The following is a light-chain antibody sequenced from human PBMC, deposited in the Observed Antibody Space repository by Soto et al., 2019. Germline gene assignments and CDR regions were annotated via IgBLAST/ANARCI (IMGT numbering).Light chain of an antibody. V-gene: IGLV2-8*01. J-gene: IGLJ1*01. Sequence: QSALAQPPSASGSPGQSVAISCTGTSSDVGGYNYVSWYQQYPGKAPKLMIYDVTKRPSGVPDRFSGSKSGNTASLTVSGLQAEDEADYYCSSYAGTHIVFGTGTNVTVL. CDR3: SSYAGTHIV. CDR1: SSDVGGYNY. CDR2: DVT.